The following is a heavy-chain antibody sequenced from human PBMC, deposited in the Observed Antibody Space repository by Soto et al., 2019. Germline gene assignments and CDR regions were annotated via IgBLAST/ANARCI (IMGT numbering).Heavy chain of an antibody. V-gene: IGHV2-70*04. Sequence: SGPTLVNPTQTLTLPCTFSGFSLSTSGVRVSWIRQPPGKALEWLARIDWDDDKFYSTSLKTRLTISKDTSKNQVVLTMTNMDPVDTATYYCARTVHYYDSSGYYYPYYFDYWGQGTLVTVS. J-gene: IGHJ4*02. CDR2: IDWDDDK. CDR3: ARTVHYYDSSGYYYPYYFDY. D-gene: IGHD3-22*01. CDR1: GFSLSTSGVR.